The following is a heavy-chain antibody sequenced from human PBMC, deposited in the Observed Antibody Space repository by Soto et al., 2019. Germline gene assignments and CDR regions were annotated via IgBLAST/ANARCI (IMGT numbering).Heavy chain of an antibody. CDR1: GGSISSYY. CDR3: ARDNPPYSSSWYTHEYGMDV. Sequence: QVQLQESGPGLVKPSETLSLTCTVSGGSISSYYWSWIRQPAGKGLEWIGRIYTSGSTNYNPSLKSRVTMSVDTSKNQFSLKLSSVTAADTAVYYCARDNPPYSSSWYTHEYGMDVWGQGTTVTVSS. CDR2: IYTSGST. D-gene: IGHD6-13*01. V-gene: IGHV4-4*07. J-gene: IGHJ6*02.